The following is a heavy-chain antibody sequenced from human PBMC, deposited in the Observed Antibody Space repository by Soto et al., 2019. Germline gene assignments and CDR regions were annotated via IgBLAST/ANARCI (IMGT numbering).Heavy chain of an antibody. D-gene: IGHD3-10*01. CDR3: ARDYGDGSGMAYYYYYGMDV. Sequence: GASVKVSCKASGYTFTSYGISWVRQPPGQGLEWMGWISAYNGNTNYAQKLQGRVTMTTDTSTSTAYMELRSLRSDDTAVYYCARDYGDGSGMAYYYYYGMDVWGQGTTVTVSS. CDR2: ISAYNGNT. V-gene: IGHV1-18*04. J-gene: IGHJ6*02. CDR1: GYTFTSYG.